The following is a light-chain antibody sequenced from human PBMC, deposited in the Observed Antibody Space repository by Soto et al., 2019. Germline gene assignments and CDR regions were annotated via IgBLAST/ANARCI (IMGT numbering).Light chain of an antibody. CDR1: QSAGNF. J-gene: IGKJ4*01. V-gene: IGKV3D-15*01. CDR2: YIS. Sequence: EIVMTQSPSTLSVSPGETASLSCRAGQSAGNFLAWYQQKPGQAPRLLIYYISTRATGIPARFSGSGSGTEFTLTINSLQSEDFEVYYCQQYNSWPLTFGGGTKVDIK. CDR3: QQYNSWPLT.